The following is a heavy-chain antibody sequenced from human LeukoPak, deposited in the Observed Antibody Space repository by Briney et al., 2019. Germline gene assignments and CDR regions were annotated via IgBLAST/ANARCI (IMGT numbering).Heavy chain of an antibody. V-gene: IGHV1-69*04. D-gene: IGHD3-22*01. CDR2: IIPIFGIA. J-gene: IGHJ6*02. Sequence: GASVKVSCKASGGTFSSYAISWVRQAPGQGLEWMGRIIPIFGIANYAQKSQGRVTITADKSTSTAYMELSSLRSEDTAVYYCARDMDSSGWKDVWGQGTTVTVSS. CDR1: GGTFSSYA. CDR3: ARDMDSSGWKDV.